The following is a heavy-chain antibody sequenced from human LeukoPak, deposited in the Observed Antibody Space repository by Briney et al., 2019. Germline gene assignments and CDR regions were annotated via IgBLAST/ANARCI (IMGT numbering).Heavy chain of an antibody. D-gene: IGHD6-19*01. V-gene: IGHV1-2*02. CDR1: GYTFTGYY. Sequence: ASVKVSCKASGYTFTGYYMHWVRQAPGQGLEWRGWINPNSGGTNYAQKFQGRVTMTRDTSISTAYMELSRLRSDDTAVYYCARGRNIAVAGTRWFDPWGQGTLVTVSS. J-gene: IGHJ5*02. CDR3: ARGRNIAVAGTRWFDP. CDR2: INPNSGGT.